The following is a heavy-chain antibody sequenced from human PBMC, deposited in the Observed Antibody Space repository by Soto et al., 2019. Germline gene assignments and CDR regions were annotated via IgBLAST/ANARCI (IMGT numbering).Heavy chain of an antibody. D-gene: IGHD6-19*01. CDR1: GFSLSTSGVG. Sequence: QITLKESGPTLVKPTQTLTLTCTFSGFSLSTSGVGVGWIRQPPGKALEWLALIYWNDDKRYSPSLKSRLTTARDTSKIQVGRTMTNMDPVDTATYYCAHYWTNSGWYGLCDYWGQGTLVTVSS. CDR2: IYWNDDK. V-gene: IGHV2-5*01. J-gene: IGHJ4*02. CDR3: AHYWTNSGWYGLCDY.